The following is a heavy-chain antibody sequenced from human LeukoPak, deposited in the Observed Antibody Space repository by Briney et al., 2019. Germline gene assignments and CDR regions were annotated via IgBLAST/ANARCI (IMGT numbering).Heavy chain of an antibody. CDR1: GFTFSSYG. CDR3: AKDAASIVGAKGLDY. J-gene: IGHJ4*02. CDR2: IRYDGSNK. Sequence: PGGSLRLSCAASGFTFSSYGMHWVRQAPGKGLEWVAVIRYDGSNKYYADPVKGRFTISRDNSKTTLYLQMNSLRAEDMAVYYCAKDAASIVGAKGLDYWGQGPLVTVSS. D-gene: IGHD1-26*01. V-gene: IGHV3-30*02.